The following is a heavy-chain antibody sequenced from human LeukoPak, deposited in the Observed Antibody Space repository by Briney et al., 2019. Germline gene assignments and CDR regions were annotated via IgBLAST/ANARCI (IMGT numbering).Heavy chain of an antibody. Sequence: GGPLRLSCAASGFTFSDYAMHWVRQAPGKGLEGVGFTSYDGSDKYYGDSVKGRFTISRDNSKNTLYLQMNSLRAEDTALYYCARTFDCSSTSCYPSWFDPWGQGTLVTVSS. D-gene: IGHD2-2*01. J-gene: IGHJ5*02. V-gene: IGHV3-30*04. CDR2: TSYDGSDK. CDR1: GFTFSDYA. CDR3: ARTFDCSSTSCYPSWFDP.